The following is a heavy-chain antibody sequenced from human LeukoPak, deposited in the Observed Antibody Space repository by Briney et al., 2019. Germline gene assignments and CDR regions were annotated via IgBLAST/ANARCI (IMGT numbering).Heavy chain of an antibody. CDR2: ISGSGGST. CDR1: EFTFSSYA. V-gene: IGHV3-23*01. CDR3: AKDGDTSGYYSNFDY. D-gene: IGHD3-22*01. Sequence: SGGSLRLSCAASEFTFSSYAMSWVRQAPGKGLEWVSGISGSGGSTYYADSVKGRFTISRDNSKNTLFLQMNSLSAEDTAVYYCAKDGDTSGYYSNFDYWGQGTLVTVSS. J-gene: IGHJ4*02.